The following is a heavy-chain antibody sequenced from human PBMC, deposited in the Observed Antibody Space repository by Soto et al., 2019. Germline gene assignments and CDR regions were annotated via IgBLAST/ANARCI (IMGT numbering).Heavy chain of an antibody. J-gene: IGHJ6*02. CDR3: ARAVVVTAGYYYYGMDV. CDR2: ISSSSSYI. CDR1: GFTFSSYS. V-gene: IGHV3-21*01. Sequence: EVQLVESGGGLVKPGGSLRLSCAASGFTFSSYSMNWVRQAPGKGLEWVSSISSSSSYIYYADSVKGRFTISRDNAKNSLYLQMNSLRAEDPAVYYCARAVVVTAGYYYYGMDVWGQGTTVTVSS. D-gene: IGHD2-21*02.